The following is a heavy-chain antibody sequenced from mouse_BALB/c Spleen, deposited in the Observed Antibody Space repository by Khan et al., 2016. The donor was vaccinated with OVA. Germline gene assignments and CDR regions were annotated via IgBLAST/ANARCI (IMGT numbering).Heavy chain of an antibody. CDR3: ARDGSRYNYAMDY. D-gene: IGHD2-3*01. V-gene: IGHV3-2*02. J-gene: IGHJ4*01. Sequence: EVQLQESGPGLVKPSQSLSLTCTVTGYSITSDYAWNWIRQFPENKLEWMGYISSSGSTNYNPALKSRISITRDTSKNQFFLQLNSVTTEDTATYYCARDGSRYNYAMDYGGQGTSVTVSS. CDR1: GYSITSDYA. CDR2: ISSSGST.